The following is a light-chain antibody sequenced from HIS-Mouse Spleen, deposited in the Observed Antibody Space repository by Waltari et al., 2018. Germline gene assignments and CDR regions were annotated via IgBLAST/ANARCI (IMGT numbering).Light chain of an antibody. CDR1: SSDVGGYNY. Sequence: QSALTQPASVSGSPGQSITISCTGTSSDVGGYNYVSWYQQHPGNAPKLMIYEVSKRPSGVSSRCSGSKSGNTASLTISGLQAEDEADYYCSSYTSSSTYVFGTGTKVTVL. V-gene: IGLV2-14*01. J-gene: IGLJ1*01. CDR3: SSYTSSSTYV. CDR2: EVS.